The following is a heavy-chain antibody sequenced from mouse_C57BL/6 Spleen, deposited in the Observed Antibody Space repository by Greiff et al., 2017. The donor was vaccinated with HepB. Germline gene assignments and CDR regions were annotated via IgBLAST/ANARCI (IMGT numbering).Heavy chain of an antibody. V-gene: IGHV1-7*01. J-gene: IGHJ2*01. D-gene: IGHD1-1*01. CDR2: INPSSGYT. CDR3: ATYYYGSSYGFDY. Sequence: VQLQQSGAELAKPGASVKLSCKASGYTFTSYWMHWVKQRPGQGLEWIGYINPSSGYTKYNQKFKDKATLTADKSSSTAYMQLSSLTYEDSAVYYCATYYYGSSYGFDYWGQGTTLTVSS. CDR1: GYTFTSYW.